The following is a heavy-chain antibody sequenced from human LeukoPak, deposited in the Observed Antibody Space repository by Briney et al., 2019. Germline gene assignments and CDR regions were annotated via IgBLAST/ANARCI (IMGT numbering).Heavy chain of an antibody. V-gene: IGHV1-69*05. D-gene: IGHD4-23*01. CDR1: GYTFTSYG. CDR2: IIPIFGTA. J-gene: IGHJ3*02. CDR3: ARKLRWSTSYAFDI. Sequence: ASVKVSCKASGYTFTSYGISWVRQAPGQGLEWMGGIIPIFGTANYAQKFQGRVTITTDESTSTAYMELSSLRSEDTAVYYCARKLRWSTSYAFDIWGQGTMVTVSS.